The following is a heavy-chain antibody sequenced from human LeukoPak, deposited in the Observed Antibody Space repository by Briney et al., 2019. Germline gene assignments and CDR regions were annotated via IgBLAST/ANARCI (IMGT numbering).Heavy chain of an antibody. J-gene: IGHJ4*02. CDR1: GFTFDDYA. CDR3: ARAYSNYVYFDY. D-gene: IGHD4-11*01. Sequence: PGGSLRLSCAASGFTFDDYAMHWVRQAPGKGLEWVSGISWNSGSIGHADSVKGRFTISRDNAKNSLYLQMNSLRAEDTAVYYCARAYSNYVYFDYWGQGTLVTVFS. CDR2: ISWNSGSI. V-gene: IGHV3-9*01.